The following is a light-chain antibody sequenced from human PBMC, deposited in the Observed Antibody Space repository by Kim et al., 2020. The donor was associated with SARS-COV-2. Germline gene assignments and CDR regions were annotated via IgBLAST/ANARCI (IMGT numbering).Light chain of an antibody. Sequence: PAEGATLSGTASQTITNCLVWYQQTPGQAPRLLIYDATTRATGVPARFIGSGSEADFTLTISSLQSEDFAVYYGQQSNDWPPLTFGQGTKVDIK. J-gene: IGKJ1*01. CDR2: DAT. CDR1: QTITNC. CDR3: QQSNDWPPLT. V-gene: IGKV3-15*01.